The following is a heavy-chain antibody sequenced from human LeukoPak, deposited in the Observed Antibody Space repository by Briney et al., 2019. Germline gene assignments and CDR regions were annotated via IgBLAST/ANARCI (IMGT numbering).Heavy chain of an antibody. CDR2: IKADGSEK. J-gene: IGHJ4*02. CDR1: GFTFSSYW. V-gene: IGHV3-7*05. CDR3: ARSIEY. Sequence: PGGSLRLSCAASGFTFSSYWMTWVRQAPGKGLEWVATIKADGSEKYYVDSVKGRFTISRDSAENSVYLQMNSLRPEDTAVYFCARSIEYWGQGTLVIVPS.